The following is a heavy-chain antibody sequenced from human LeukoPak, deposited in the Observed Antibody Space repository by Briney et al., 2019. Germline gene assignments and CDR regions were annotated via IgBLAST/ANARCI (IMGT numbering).Heavy chain of an antibody. Sequence: SETLSLTCTVSGGSISSYYWSWIRQPPGKGLEWIGYIYYSGSTNYNPSLKSRVTISVDTSKNQFSLKLSSVTAADTAVYYCARERTTVTTGAFDIWGQGTMVTVSS. V-gene: IGHV4-59*01. J-gene: IGHJ3*02. CDR3: ARERTTVTTGAFDI. D-gene: IGHD4-17*01. CDR2: IYYSGST. CDR1: GGSISSYY.